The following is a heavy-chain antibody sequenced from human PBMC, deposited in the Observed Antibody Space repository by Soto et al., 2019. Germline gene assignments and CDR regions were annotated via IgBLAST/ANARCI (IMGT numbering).Heavy chain of an antibody. J-gene: IGHJ4*02. V-gene: IGHV3-23*01. CDR1: GFTFSSYA. D-gene: IGHD6-13*01. CDR2: VSGSGGST. Sequence: EVQLLESGGGLVQPGGSLRLSCAASGFTFSSYAMRWVRQAPGKGLEWVSAVSGSGGSTYYADSVKGRFTISRDNAKNTLYLQMNSLRAEDTAVYYCARRGPGTYFDYWGQGTLVTVSS. CDR3: ARRGPGTYFDY.